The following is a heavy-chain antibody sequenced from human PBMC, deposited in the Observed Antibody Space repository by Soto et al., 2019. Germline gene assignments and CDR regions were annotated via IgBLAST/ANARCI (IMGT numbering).Heavy chain of an antibody. CDR3: ATRSKWLLQDY. J-gene: IGHJ4*02. CDR2: IYPGDSDT. V-gene: IGHV5-51*01. D-gene: IGHD3-22*01. CDR1: GYSFTSYW. Sequence: GEALKISCKGSGYSFTSYWIGWVRQMPGKGLEWMGIIYPGDSDTRYSPSCQGQVTSPADKSISTAYLQWSSLKASDTAMYYCATRSKWLLQDYWGQGTLVTVSS.